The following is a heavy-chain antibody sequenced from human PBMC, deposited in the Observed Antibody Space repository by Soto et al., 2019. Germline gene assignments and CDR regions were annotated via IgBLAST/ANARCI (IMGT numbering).Heavy chain of an antibody. CDR2: IIPIFGTA. Sequence: SXKASCQASGGTXSSYAIGLLRQAPGQGLEWMGGIIPIFGTANYAQKFQGIVTITADESTSTAYMELSSLRSEYTDVYYCARINQIFLEWLPQGDYYYYYGMDVWGQGTTVNV. CDR1: GGTXSSYA. CDR3: ARINQIFLEWLPQGDYYYYYGMDV. J-gene: IGHJ6*02. D-gene: IGHD3-3*01. V-gene: IGHV1-69*13.